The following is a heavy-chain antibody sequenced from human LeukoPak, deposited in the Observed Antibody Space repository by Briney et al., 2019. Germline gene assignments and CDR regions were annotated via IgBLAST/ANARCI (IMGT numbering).Heavy chain of an antibody. CDR1: GGSFSGYY. CDR3: ARGRDIYFDY. Sequence: SETLSLTCAVYGGSFSGYYWSWIRQPPGKGLEWIGEINHSGSTNYNPSLKSRVTISVDTSKNQFSLKLSSVTAADTAVYYCARGRDIYFDYWGQGTLVTVSS. CDR2: INHSGST. J-gene: IGHJ4*02. V-gene: IGHV4-34*01.